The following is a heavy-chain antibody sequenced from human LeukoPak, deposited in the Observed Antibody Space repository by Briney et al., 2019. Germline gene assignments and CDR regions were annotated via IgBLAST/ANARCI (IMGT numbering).Heavy chain of an antibody. D-gene: IGHD3-22*01. CDR2: ISFDGTNK. Sequence: PGGSLRLSCAASGFTFSSYTMHWVRQALGKGLEWVAVISFDGTNKYYADSVKGRFIISRDNSKNALYLQMNSLRAEDTAVYYCARVISSGSTYYYYDMDVWGQGTTVTVSS. J-gene: IGHJ6*02. V-gene: IGHV3-30*04. CDR1: GFTFSSYT. CDR3: ARVISSGSTYYYYDMDV.